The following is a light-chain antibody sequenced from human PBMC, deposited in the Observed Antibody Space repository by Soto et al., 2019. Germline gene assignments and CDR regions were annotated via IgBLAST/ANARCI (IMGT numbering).Light chain of an antibody. CDR1: QSISSY. CDR3: QQTYTTPT. CDR2: AGS. V-gene: IGKV1-39*01. J-gene: IGKJ1*01. Sequence: DIQMTQSPSSLSASVGDRVTITCRASQSISSYLNWYQQKPGKAPKLLIYAGSSLQSAVPSRFSGSGSGTDFTLTISSLQPEDFATYYCQQTYTTPTFGHGTKVEIK.